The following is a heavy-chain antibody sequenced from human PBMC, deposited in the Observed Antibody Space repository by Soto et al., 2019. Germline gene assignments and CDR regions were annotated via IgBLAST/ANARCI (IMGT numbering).Heavy chain of an antibody. Sequence: EVQLLESGGDLIHPGGSLILACVASGITFGRRSMSWVLQAPGEGLEGVSTITDTGGDAKYADSVRGRFTISRDNSKKTLYLQMSSLRADDSAVYFCARGSEDSYPGRRSFDFWGRGSLVTVSS. CDR2: ITDTGGDA. CDR1: GITFGRRS. J-gene: IGHJ4*02. CDR3: ARGSEDSYPGRRSFDF. V-gene: IGHV3-23*01. D-gene: IGHD3-10*01.